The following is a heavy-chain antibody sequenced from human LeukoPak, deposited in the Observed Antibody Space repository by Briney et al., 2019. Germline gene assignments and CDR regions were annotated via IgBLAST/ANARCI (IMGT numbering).Heavy chain of an antibody. CDR2: VKSDGSST. Sequence: GGSLRLSCAASGFTFDEYSMHWVRQAPGKGLVWVSRVKSDGSSTSYADSVKGRFTISRDNAKNTLYLQMNSLRAEDTAVYYCARRGAATDAFDIWGQGTMVTVSS. D-gene: IGHD1-26*01. J-gene: IGHJ3*02. V-gene: IGHV3-74*01. CDR3: ARRGAATDAFDI. CDR1: GFTFDEYS.